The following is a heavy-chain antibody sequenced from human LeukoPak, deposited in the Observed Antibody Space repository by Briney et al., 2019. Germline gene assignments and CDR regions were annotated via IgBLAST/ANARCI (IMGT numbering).Heavy chain of an antibody. CDR1: GGSFSGYY. D-gene: IGHD4-17*01. J-gene: IGHJ4*02. CDR3: ARGGEGWVFDY. Sequence: PSETLSLTCAVYGGSFSGYYWSWIRQPPGKGLEGIGEINHSGSTNYNPSLKSRVTISVDTSKNQFSLKLSSVTAADTAVYYCARGGEGWVFDYWGQGTLVTVSS. CDR2: INHSGST. V-gene: IGHV4-34*01.